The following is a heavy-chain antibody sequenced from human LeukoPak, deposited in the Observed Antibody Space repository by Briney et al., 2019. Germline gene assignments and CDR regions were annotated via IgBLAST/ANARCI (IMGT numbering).Heavy chain of an antibody. V-gene: IGHV3-30*03. Sequence: PGRSLRLSCAASGFTFSSYGMHWVRQAPGKGLEWVAVISYDGSNKYYADSVKGRFTISRDNSKNTPYLQMNSLRAEDTAVYYCASNGRFLEWSPQPYYFDYWGQGTLVTVSS. CDR1: GFTFSSYG. CDR3: ASNGRFLEWSPQPYYFDY. J-gene: IGHJ4*02. CDR2: ISYDGSNK. D-gene: IGHD3-3*01.